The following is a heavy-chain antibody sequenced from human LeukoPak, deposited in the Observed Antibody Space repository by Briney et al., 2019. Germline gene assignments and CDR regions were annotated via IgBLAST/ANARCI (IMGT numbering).Heavy chain of an antibody. Sequence: AAGKFSCPVWVHTFTISSTSWARHARGQGNEWMGWIIADHTGTNYAQTLQGRVGMTTDTSMSTAYMELRSLRSDDTAVYYCARDGWNNGWTSFDYWGQGTLVSVSS. D-gene: IGHD1/OR15-1a*01. V-gene: IGHV1-18*01. CDR2: IIADHTGT. CDR3: ARDGWNNGWTSFDY. CDR1: VHTFTISS. J-gene: IGHJ4*02.